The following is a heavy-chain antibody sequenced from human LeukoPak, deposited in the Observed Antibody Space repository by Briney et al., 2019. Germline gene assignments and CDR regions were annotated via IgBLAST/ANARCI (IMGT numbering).Heavy chain of an antibody. D-gene: IGHD2-21*02. V-gene: IGHV3-11*01. Sequence: PGGSLRLSCAASGFTFSDYYMSWIRQAPGKGLEWVSYISYSDNTVNYADSVKGRFTISRDNAKNSLYLQMNSLRAEDTAVYYCARELPREVTLDYWGQGTLVTVSP. J-gene: IGHJ4*01. CDR1: GFTFSDYY. CDR2: ISYSDNTV. CDR3: ARELPREVTLDY.